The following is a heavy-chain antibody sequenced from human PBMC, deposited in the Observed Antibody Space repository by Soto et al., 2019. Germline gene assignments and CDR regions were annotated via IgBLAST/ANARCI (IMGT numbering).Heavy chain of an antibody. Sequence: SETLSLTCAVYGGSFSGYYWSWIRQHPGKGLEWIGYIFHSGSTYYNPSLRSRVATSFDTSKNQFALNLTSVTAADTAVYYCARGGHEDNWFDPWGQGTLVTVS. D-gene: IGHD3-16*01. J-gene: IGHJ5*01. CDR3: ARGGHEDNWFDP. CDR2: IFHSGST. CDR1: GGSFSGYY. V-gene: IGHV4-34*09.